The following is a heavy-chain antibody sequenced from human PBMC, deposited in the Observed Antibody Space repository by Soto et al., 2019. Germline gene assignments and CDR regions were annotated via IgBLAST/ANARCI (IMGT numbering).Heavy chain of an antibody. CDR3: ARDGVDSYGYYYYYGMDV. Sequence: GGSLRLSCAASGFTISSYSTNWVRQAPGKGLEWVSSISSSSSYIYYAGSVKGRFTISRDNAKNSLYLQMNSLRAEDTAVYYCARDGVDSYGYYYYYGMDVWGQGTTVTVSS. CDR2: ISSSSSYI. CDR1: GFTISSYS. V-gene: IGHV3-21*01. D-gene: IGHD5-18*01. J-gene: IGHJ6*02.